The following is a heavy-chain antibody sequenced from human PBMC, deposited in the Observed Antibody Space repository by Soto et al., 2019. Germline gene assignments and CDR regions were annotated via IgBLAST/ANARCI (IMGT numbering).Heavy chain of an antibody. CDR3: TRDYDYLWGVY. J-gene: IGHJ4*02. CDR2: IKQDGSER. CDR1: GLTFRRYW. D-gene: IGHD3-16*01. Sequence: GVLRLSCAASGLTFRRYWMSWGRQAPGKGLEGVANIKQDGSERDYVDSVKGRLTISRDSAKNSLYLQMPSLRAEDTAVQYCTRDYDYLWGVYWGQGTLVTLSS. V-gene: IGHV3-7*01.